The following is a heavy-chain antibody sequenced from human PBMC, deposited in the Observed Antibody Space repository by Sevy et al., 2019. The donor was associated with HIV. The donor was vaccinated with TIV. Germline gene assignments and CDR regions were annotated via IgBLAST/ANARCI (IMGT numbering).Heavy chain of an antibody. J-gene: IGHJ4*02. CDR1: GGSFSGYY. Sequence: SETLSLTCAVYGGSFSGYYWSWIRQPPGKGLEWIGEINHSGSTNYNPSLKSRVTISVDTSKNQFSLKLSSVTAADTAMYYCARGSVVVVAATRGFDYWGQGTLVTVSS. CDR2: INHSGST. D-gene: IGHD2-15*01. V-gene: IGHV4-34*01. CDR3: ARGSVVVVAATRGFDY.